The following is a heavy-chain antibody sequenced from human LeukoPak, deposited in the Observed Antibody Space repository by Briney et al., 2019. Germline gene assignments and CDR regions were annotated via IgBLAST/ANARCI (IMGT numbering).Heavy chain of an antibody. CDR2: IWYDGSTP. V-gene: IGHV3-33*01. D-gene: IGHD4-17*01. CDR1: GFTFSSYG. Sequence: GGSMRLSCVASGFTFSSYGMHWVRQAPGKGLEWVARIWYDGSTPYYAASVKGRFTISRDNSKSTLYLQMNNLRAEDTAVYYCARDPGGGDYDKSLDYWGQGTLVTVSS. J-gene: IGHJ4*02. CDR3: ARDPGGGDYDKSLDY.